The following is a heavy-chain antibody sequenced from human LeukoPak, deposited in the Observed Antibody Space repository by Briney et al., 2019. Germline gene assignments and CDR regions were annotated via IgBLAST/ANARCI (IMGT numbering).Heavy chain of an antibody. CDR1: GGSISSSSYY. V-gene: IGHV4-39*07. Sequence: SETLSLTCTVSGGSISSSSYYWGWIRQPPGKGLEWIGSIYHSGSTYYNPSLKSRVTISVDTSKNQFSLKLSSVTAADTAVYYCARESDGDYEGDYWGQGTLVTVSS. J-gene: IGHJ4*02. CDR3: ARESDGDYEGDY. CDR2: IYHSGST. D-gene: IGHD4-17*01.